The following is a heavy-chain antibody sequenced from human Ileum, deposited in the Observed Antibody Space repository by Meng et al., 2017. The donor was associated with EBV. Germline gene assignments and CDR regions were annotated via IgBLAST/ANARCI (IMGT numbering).Heavy chain of an antibody. Sequence: EVQLVESGGGLVKPGGSLRLSCAASGLNFDNYTMNWVRQGPGKGLEWVSSISKTSYYIYYADSVKGRFTISRDNAENSLYLQMNSLRAEDTAVYFCARGGLGNYDYWGQGNLVTVSS. J-gene: IGHJ4*02. CDR1: GLNFDNYT. V-gene: IGHV3-21*01. D-gene: IGHD4-11*01. CDR2: ISKTSYYI. CDR3: ARGGLGNYDY.